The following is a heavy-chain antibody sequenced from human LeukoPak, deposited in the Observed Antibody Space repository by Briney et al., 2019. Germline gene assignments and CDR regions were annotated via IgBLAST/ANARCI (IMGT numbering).Heavy chain of an antibody. CDR3: ARDRPRLRTKVGATPRTNDY. Sequence: ASVKVSCKASGYTFTSYYMHWVRQAPGQGLEWMGIINPSGGSTSYAQKFQGRVTMTTDTSTSTAYMELRSLRSDDTAVYYCARDRPRLRTKVGATPRTNDYWGQGTLVTVSS. D-gene: IGHD1-26*01. CDR1: GYTFTSYY. J-gene: IGHJ4*02. CDR2: INPSGGST. V-gene: IGHV1-46*01.